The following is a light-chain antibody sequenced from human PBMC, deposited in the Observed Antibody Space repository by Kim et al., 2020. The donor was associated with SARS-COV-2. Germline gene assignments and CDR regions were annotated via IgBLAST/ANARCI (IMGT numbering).Light chain of an antibody. J-gene: IGLJ3*02. CDR1: SSNIGNKA. CDR2: NTN. Sequence: GQSIAISCSRTSSNIGNKAQSWYRQLPGTAPELLIYNTNERPSGVPDRFSGSKSGTSASLAISGLQSEDEADYYCASWDDSLNVWVFGGGTQLTVL. V-gene: IGLV1-44*01. CDR3: ASWDDSLNVWV.